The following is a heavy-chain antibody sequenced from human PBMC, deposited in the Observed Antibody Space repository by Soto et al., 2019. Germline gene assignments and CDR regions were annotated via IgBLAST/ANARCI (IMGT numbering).Heavy chain of an antibody. CDR1: GFTFSSCA. Sequence: EVQVLESGGGLVQPGGSLRLSCAASGFTFSSCAMNWVRRAPGKGLEWVSTISGSGVSTYYADSVKGRFTISRDNSKNMMYLEMNSLRAEDTAVYYCASKRGLQDVLGTFDDWGQGTLVTVSS. D-gene: IGHD2-21*02. J-gene: IGHJ4*02. V-gene: IGHV3-23*01. CDR3: ASKRGLQDVLGTFDD. CDR2: ISGSGVST.